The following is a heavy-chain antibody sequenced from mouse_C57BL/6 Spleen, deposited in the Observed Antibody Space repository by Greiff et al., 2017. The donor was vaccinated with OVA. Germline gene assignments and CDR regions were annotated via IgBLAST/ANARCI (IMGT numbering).Heavy chain of an antibody. CDR3: ARLSLGPRIWDY. CDR2: ISSGGSYT. V-gene: IGHV5-6*02. Sequence: DVMLVESGGDLVKPGGSLKLSCAASGFTFSSYGMSWVRQTPDKRLEWVATISSGGSYTYYPDSVKGRFTISRDNAKNTLYLQMSSLKSEDTAMFYWARLSLGPRIWDYWGQGTTLTVSS. CDR1: GFTFSSYG. J-gene: IGHJ2*01. D-gene: IGHD4-1*01.